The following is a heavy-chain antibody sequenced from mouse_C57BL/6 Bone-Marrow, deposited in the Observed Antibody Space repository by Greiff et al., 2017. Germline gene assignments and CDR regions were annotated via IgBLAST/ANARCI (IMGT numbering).Heavy chain of an antibody. CDR1: GFTFSDYG. J-gene: IGHJ3*01. CDR2: ISSGSSTI. CDR3: ARLFAY. V-gene: IGHV5-17*01. Sequence: EVKLMQSGGGLVKPGGSLTLSCAASGFTFSDYGMHWVRQAPEKGLEWVAYISSGSSTIYYADTVKGRFTISRDNAKNTLFLQMTRLRSEDTAMYYCARLFAYWGQGTLVTVSA.